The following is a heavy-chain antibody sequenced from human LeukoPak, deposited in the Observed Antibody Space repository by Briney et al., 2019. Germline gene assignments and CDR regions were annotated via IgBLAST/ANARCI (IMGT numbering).Heavy chain of an antibody. CDR3: ARDPRGTIDY. D-gene: IGHD1-7*01. CDR2: IYYSGST. CDR1: GGSISSSSYY. J-gene: IGHJ4*02. V-gene: IGHV4-39*07. Sequence: PSETLSLTCTVSGGSISSSSYYWGWIRQPPGKGLEWIGSIYYSGSTYYNPSLKSRVTISVDTSKNQFSLKLSSVTAADTAVYYCARDPRGTIDYWGQGTLVTVSS.